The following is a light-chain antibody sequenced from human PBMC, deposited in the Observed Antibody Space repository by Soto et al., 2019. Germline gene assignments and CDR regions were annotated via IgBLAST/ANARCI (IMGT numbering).Light chain of an antibody. CDR1: QSISSW. Sequence: DIQMTQSPSTLSASVGDRVTITCRASQSISSWLAWFQQKPGKAPKLLIYKASSLESGVPSRFSGSGSGTEFTLTISSLQPDDFATYYCQQYSSYSQFTFGPGTKVDIK. CDR3: QQYSSYSQFT. CDR2: KAS. V-gene: IGKV1-5*03. J-gene: IGKJ3*01.